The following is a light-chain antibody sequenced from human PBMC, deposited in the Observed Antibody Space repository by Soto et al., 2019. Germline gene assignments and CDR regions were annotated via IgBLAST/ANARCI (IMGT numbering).Light chain of an antibody. J-gene: IGLJ1*01. CDR1: SSDVGGYNY. CDR3: SSYTNSSALV. CDR2: DVS. Sequence: QSALTQPASVSGSPGQSITISCTGTSSDVGGYNYVSWFQHPPGKATKLIIYDVSNRPSVVSNRFSGSKSGNTASLTIAGLQAEDESHYYVSSYTNSSALVFGTVTNLTVL. V-gene: IGLV2-14*03.